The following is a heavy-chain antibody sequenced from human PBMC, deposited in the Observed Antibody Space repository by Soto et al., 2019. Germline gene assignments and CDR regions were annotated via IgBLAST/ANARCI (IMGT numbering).Heavy chain of an antibody. Sequence: PWETLSLTCAVYGGTFSGNYRSWIRQAPGKGLEWIGEINHSGSTNYKKSVKSRVTISVDTSKNQVYLKMSSVTAADTAVYYCGRRLGVSYSTSYSYGMDVWGQGTSVTVSS. CDR1: GGTFSGNY. J-gene: IGHJ6*02. V-gene: IGHV4-34*01. CDR2: INHSGST. D-gene: IGHD1-26*01. CDR3: GRRLGVSYSTSYSYGMDV.